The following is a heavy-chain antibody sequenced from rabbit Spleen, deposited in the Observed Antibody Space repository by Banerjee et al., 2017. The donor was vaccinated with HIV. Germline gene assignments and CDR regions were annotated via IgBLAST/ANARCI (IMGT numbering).Heavy chain of an antibody. Sequence: QEQLKESGGGLVQPGGSLKLSCKASGFTLSSYYMNWVRQAPGKGLEWIGCIGTGSGTTWFANWAKGRFTISKTSSTTVTLQMTSLTAADTATYFCASAYSDIYFDLWGPGTLVTVS. D-gene: IGHD6-1*01. CDR1: GFTLSSYYM. CDR3: ASAYSDIYFDL. V-gene: IGHV1S45*01. J-gene: IGHJ4*01. CDR2: IGTGSGTT.